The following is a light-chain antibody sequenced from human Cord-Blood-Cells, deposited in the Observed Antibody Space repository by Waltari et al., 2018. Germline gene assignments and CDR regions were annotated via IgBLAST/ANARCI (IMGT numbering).Light chain of an antibody. CDR3: QSADSSGTVV. Sequence: SYELTQPPSVSVSPGQTARITCSGDALPQQYAYWYQQKPGQAPVLVIYKDSERPSGIPERVSGSSSGTTVTLTISGVQAEDEADYYCQSADSSGTVVFGGGTKLTVL. CDR2: KDS. V-gene: IGLV3-25*02. J-gene: IGLJ2*01. CDR1: ALPQQY.